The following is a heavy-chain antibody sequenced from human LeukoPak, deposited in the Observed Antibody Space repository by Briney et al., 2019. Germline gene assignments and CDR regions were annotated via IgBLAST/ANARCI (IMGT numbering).Heavy chain of an antibody. V-gene: IGHV4-61*08. Sequence: SETLSLTCTVSGGSISGSGYYWSWIRQPPGKGLEWIGYIYYSGSTNYNPSLKSRVTISVDTSKNQFSLKLSSVTAADTAMYYCARERWYNWNSDAFDIWGQGTMVTVSS. J-gene: IGHJ3*02. CDR2: IYYSGST. CDR3: ARERWYNWNSDAFDI. CDR1: GGSISGSGYY. D-gene: IGHD1-7*01.